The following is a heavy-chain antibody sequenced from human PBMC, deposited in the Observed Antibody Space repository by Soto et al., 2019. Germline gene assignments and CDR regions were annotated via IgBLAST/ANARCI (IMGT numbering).Heavy chain of an antibody. J-gene: IGHJ4*02. CDR1: GGTFSSYA. V-gene: IGHV1-69*13. CDR2: IIPIFGTA. D-gene: IGHD6-19*01. Sequence: SVKGSCKASGGTFSSYAISWVRQAPGQGLEWMGGIIPIFGTANYAQKFQGRVTITADESTSTAYMELSSLRSGDTAVYYCASQPVAGNSDYWGQGTLVTVSS. CDR3: ASQPVAGNSDY.